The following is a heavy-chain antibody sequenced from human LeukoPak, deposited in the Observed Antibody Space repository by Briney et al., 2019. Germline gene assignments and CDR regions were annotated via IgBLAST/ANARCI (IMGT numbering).Heavy chain of an antibody. D-gene: IGHD6-13*01. CDR2: ISYDGSNK. CDR1: GFTFSSYA. CDR3: ARGQQLVLPDY. Sequence: SGGSLRLSCAASGFTFSSYAMHWVRQAPGKGLEWVAVISYDGSNKYYADSVKGRFTISRDNSKNTLYLQMNSQRAEDTAVYYCARGQQLVLPDYWGQGTLVTVSS. V-gene: IGHV3-30-3*01. J-gene: IGHJ4*02.